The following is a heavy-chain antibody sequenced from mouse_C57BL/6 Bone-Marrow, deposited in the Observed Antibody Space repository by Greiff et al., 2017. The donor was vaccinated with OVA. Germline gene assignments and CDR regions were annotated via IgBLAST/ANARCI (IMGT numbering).Heavy chain of an antibody. CDR2: IDPANGNT. Sequence: EVKLQESVAELVRPGASVKLSCTASGFNIKNTYMHWVKQRPEQGLGWIGRIDPANGNTKYAPPFPGKATITADTSSNTAYLQLSSLTSEDTAIYYCARGGGTGLYFDYWGQGTTLTVSS. V-gene: IGHV14-3*01. CDR3: ARGGGTGLYFDY. D-gene: IGHD4-1*01. CDR1: GFNIKNTY. J-gene: IGHJ2*01.